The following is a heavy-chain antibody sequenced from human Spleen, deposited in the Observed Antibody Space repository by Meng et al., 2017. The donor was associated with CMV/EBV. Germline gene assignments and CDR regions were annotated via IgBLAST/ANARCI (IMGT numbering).Heavy chain of an antibody. Sequence: SVKVSCKASGGIFSNYDIDWVRQAPGQGLEWLGGIIPLFGATNYAQKFQGRVTITTDESTSTAYMELSSLRSEDTAVYYCARGSGSSLYYYYYGMDVWGQGTTVTVSS. D-gene: IGHD3-10*01. CDR3: ARGSGSSLYYYYYGMDV. V-gene: IGHV1-69*05. CDR1: GGIFSNYD. CDR2: IIPLFGAT. J-gene: IGHJ6*02.